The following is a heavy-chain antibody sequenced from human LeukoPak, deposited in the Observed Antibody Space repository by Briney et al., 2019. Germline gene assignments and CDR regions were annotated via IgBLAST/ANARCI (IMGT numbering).Heavy chain of an antibody. CDR3: ARGDGYNFFDY. CDR2: FYVGGAT. Sequence: GGSLSLSCSVSGFSVTNNYMSWVRQGPGKGLEWVSVFYVGGATYYADSVKGRFTISRDNSEITLYLQMKSLRAEDTAVYYCARGDGYNFFDYWGQGTLVTVSS. D-gene: IGHD5-24*01. CDR1: GFSVTNNY. J-gene: IGHJ4*02. V-gene: IGHV3-53*01.